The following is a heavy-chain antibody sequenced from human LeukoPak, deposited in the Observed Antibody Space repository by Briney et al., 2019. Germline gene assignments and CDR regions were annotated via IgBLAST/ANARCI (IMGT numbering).Heavy chain of an antibody. J-gene: IGHJ4*02. CDR3: AKSSYYDSSGFYREYYFDY. CDR1: GFTVSSNY. D-gene: IGHD3-22*01. CDR2: IYSGGST. V-gene: IGHV3-53*01. Sequence: TGGSLRLSCAASGFTVSSNYMSWVRQVPGKGLEWVSVIYSGGSTYYADSVKGRFTISRDNSKNTLYLQMNSLRAGDTAVYYCAKSSYYDSSGFYREYYFDYWGQGTLVPVSS.